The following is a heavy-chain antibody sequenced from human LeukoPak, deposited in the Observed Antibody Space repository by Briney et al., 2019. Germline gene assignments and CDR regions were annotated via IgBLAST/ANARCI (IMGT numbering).Heavy chain of an antibody. CDR3: ARGRDYGDDAFDI. CDR2: IYSGGST. Sequence: GGSLRLSCAASGFTVSSNYMNWVRQAPGKGLEWVSVIYSGGSTYYADSVKGRFTISRHNSKNTLYLQMNSLGAEDTAVYYCARGRDYGDDAFDIWGQGTMVTVSS. J-gene: IGHJ3*02. V-gene: IGHV3-53*04. CDR1: GFTVSSNY. D-gene: IGHD4-17*01.